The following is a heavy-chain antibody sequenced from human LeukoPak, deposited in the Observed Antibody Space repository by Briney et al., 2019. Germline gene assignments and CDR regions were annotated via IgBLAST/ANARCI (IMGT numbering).Heavy chain of an antibody. CDR1: GFAFSSYA. CDR3: AKEGSYYQVEYFQH. D-gene: IGHD1-26*01. J-gene: IGHJ1*01. Sequence: GGSLRLSCAASGFAFSSYAKSWVRQAPGKGLEWVSAISGSGGSTYYADSVKGRFTISRDNSKNTLYLQMNSLRAEDTAVYYCAKEGSYYQVEYFQHWGQGTLVTVSS. CDR2: ISGSGGST. V-gene: IGHV3-23*01.